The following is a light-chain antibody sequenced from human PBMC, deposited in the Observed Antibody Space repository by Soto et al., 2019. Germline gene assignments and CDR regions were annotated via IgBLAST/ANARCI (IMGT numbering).Light chain of an antibody. J-gene: IGLJ2*01. CDR2: DVS. V-gene: IGLV2-14*01. CDR3: SSYTSSSTRV. CDR1: SSDVGGYNY. Sequence: QSALTQPASVSGSPGQSITISCTGTSSDVGGYNYVSWYQQHPGKAPKLMIYDVSNRPSGVSNRFSGSKSGNTASLTISGLQAEHEAEYYCSSYTSSSTRVFGGGTKLAVL.